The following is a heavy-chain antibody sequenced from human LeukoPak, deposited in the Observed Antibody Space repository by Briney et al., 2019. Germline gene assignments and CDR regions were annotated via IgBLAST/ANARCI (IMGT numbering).Heavy chain of an antibody. Sequence: ASVTVSCKASGYTFTGYYMHWVRQAPRQGLEWMGWIHPNSGGTNYAQKFQGRITMTRDTSISTAYMELSRLRSDDTAVYYCARGSGTYDFDYWGQGILVTVSS. J-gene: IGHJ4*02. V-gene: IGHV1-2*02. CDR3: ARGSGTYDFDY. D-gene: IGHD1-26*01. CDR2: IHPNSGGT. CDR1: GYTFTGYY.